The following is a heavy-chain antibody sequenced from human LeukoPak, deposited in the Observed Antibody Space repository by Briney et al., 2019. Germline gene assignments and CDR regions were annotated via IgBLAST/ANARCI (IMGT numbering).Heavy chain of an antibody. CDR1: GGTFSSYA. V-gene: IGHV1-69*05. J-gene: IGHJ5*02. Sequence: ASVKVSCKASGGTFSSYAISWVRQAPGQGLEWMGGIIPIFGTANYAQKFQGRVTITTDESTSTAYMELSSLRSEDTAVYYCARDPGLPGLFDPWGQGTLVTVSS. D-gene: IGHD2-21*02. CDR2: IIPIFGTA. CDR3: ARDPGLPGLFDP.